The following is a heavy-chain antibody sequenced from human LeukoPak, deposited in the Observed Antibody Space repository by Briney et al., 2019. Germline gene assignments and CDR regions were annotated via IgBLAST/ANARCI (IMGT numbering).Heavy chain of an antibody. Sequence: SETLSLTCTVSGYSISSGYYWGWIRQPPGKGLEWIGSIYHSGSTYYNPSLKSRVTISADTSKNQFSLKLSSVTAADTAVYYCARHSGSFYFYYYMDVWGKGTTVTVSS. D-gene: IGHD1-26*01. CDR3: ARHSGSFYFYYYMDV. CDR1: GYSISSGYY. CDR2: IYHSGST. J-gene: IGHJ6*03. V-gene: IGHV4-38-2*02.